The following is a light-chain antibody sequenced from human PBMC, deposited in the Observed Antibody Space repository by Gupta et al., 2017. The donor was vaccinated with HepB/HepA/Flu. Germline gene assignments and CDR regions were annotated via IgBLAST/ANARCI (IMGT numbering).Light chain of an antibody. CDR2: GAS. CDR1: QSVSSN. J-gene: IGKJ1*01. Sequence: EIVMTQSPATLSVSPGERATLSCRASQSVSSNLAWYQQKPGQAPRLLIYGASTSATGIPARFSGSGSWTEFTLTISSLQSEDFAVYYCQQYNNWPPGTFGQGTKVEIK. V-gene: IGKV3-15*01. CDR3: QQYNNWPPGT.